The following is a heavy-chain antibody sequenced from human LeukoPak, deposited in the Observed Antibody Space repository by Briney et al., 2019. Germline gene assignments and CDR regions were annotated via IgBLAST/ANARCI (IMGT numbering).Heavy chain of an antibody. J-gene: IGHJ4*02. CDR1: GFTFSSYA. CDR3: AKFYDILTGYFDY. D-gene: IGHD3-9*01. CDR2: ISGGGATTYYA. V-gene: IGHV3-23*01. Sequence: GGFLRLSCAASGFTFSSYAMSWVRQSPGKGLEWVSAISGGGATTYYAYYADSVKGRFTISRDNSKNTLYLQMNSLRAEDTAVYYCAKFYDILTGYFDYWGQGTLVTVSS.